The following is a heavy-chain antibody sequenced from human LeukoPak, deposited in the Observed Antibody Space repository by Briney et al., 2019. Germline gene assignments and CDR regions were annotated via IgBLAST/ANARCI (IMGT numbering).Heavy chain of an antibody. V-gene: IGHV1-69*13. J-gene: IGHJ4*02. CDR2: IIPIFGTA. Sequence: SVKVSCKASGYTFSSYYIHWVRQAPGQGLEWMGGIIPIFGTANYAQKFQGRVTITADESTSTAYMELSSLRSEDTAVYYCARRPITRIAARRNYFDYWGQGTLVTVSS. CDR1: GYTFSSYY. D-gene: IGHD6-6*01. CDR3: ARRPITRIAARRNYFDY.